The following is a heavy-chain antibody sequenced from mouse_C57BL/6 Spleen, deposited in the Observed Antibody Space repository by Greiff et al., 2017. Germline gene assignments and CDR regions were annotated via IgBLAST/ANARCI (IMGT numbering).Heavy chain of an antibody. CDR1: GFTFSDYG. Sequence: EVKLMESGGGLVQPGGSLKLSCAASGFTFSDYGMAWVRQAPRKGPEWVAFISNLAYSIYYADTVTGRFTISRENAKNTLYLEMSSLRSEDTAMYYCARHTGYYAMDYWGQGTSVTVSS. V-gene: IGHV5-15*01. CDR2: ISNLAYSI. J-gene: IGHJ4*01. CDR3: ARHTGYYAMDY. D-gene: IGHD4-1*01.